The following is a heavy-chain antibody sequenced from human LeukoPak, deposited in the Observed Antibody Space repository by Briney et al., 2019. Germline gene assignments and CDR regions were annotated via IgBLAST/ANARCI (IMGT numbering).Heavy chain of an antibody. J-gene: IGHJ5*02. Sequence: AGGSLRLSCAASGFTLRHFAMNWVRQAPGKGLEWVSSIASDGDTFYAGSVKGRFTISRDNAKNSLYLQMNSLRAEDTAVYYCARDPGTQQLDPWGQGTLVTVSS. CDR1: GFTLRHFA. D-gene: IGHD6-13*01. CDR2: IASDGDT. V-gene: IGHV3-69-1*01. CDR3: ARDPGTQQLDP.